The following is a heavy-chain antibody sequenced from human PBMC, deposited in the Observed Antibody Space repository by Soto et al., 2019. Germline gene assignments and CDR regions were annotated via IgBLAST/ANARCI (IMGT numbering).Heavy chain of an antibody. J-gene: IGHJ6*02. CDR3: ARAVGKYYYPPAGVGGMDV. V-gene: IGHV1-69*01. CDR1: GGTFSSYA. CDR2: SIPIFGTA. D-gene: IGHD6-19*01. Sequence: QVQLVQSGAEVKKPGSSVKVSCKASGGTFSSYAISWVRQAPGQGLEWMGGSIPIFGTANYAQKFQGRVTITADESTRTAYMELSSLRAEDTAVYYCARAVGKYYYPPAGVGGMDVWGQGTTVTVSS.